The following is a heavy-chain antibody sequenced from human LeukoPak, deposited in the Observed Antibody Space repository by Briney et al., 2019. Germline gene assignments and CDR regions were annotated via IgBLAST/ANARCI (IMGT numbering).Heavy chain of an antibody. D-gene: IGHD6-13*01. J-gene: IGHJ4*02. Sequence: SVKVSRKASGGTFSSYAISWVRQAPGQGLEWMGGIIPIFGTANYAQKFQGRVTITADESTSTAYMELSSLRSEDTAVYYCARDQGIAAAGSFDYWGQGTLVTVSS. V-gene: IGHV1-69*13. CDR3: ARDQGIAAAGSFDY. CDR2: IIPIFGTA. CDR1: GGTFSSYA.